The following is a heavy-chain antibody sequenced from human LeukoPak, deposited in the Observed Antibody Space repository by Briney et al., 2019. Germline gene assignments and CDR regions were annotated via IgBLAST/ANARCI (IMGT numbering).Heavy chain of an antibody. J-gene: IGHJ4*02. Sequence: PGGSLRLSCAASGFTFTDHYMSWIRQTPGKGLEWISYISSGSTYTNYADSVKGRFTISRDNAKNSLYLQMNSLSAEDTAVYYCARDIAGKFGELSLDYWGQGALVTVSS. CDR1: GFTFTDHY. V-gene: IGHV3-11*05. D-gene: IGHD3-10*01. CDR3: ARDIAGKFGELSLDY. CDR2: ISSGSTYT.